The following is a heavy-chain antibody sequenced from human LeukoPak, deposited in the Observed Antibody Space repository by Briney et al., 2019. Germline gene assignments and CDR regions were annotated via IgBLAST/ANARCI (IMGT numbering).Heavy chain of an antibody. CDR3: ARRDGQLVSYFDY. CDR2: IYTSGST. Sequence: SETLSLTCTVSGGSISSYYWSWIRQPPGKGLEWIGYIYTSGSTNYNPSLKSRVTISVDTSKNQFPLKLSSVTAADTAVYYCARRDGQLVSYFDYWGQGTLVTVSS. CDR1: GGSISSYY. J-gene: IGHJ4*02. D-gene: IGHD6-6*01. V-gene: IGHV4-4*09.